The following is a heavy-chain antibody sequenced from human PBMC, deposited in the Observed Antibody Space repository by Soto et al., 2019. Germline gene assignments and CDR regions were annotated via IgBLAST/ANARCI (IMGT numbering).Heavy chain of an antibody. D-gene: IGHD3-16*02. CDR2: TIPALDKT. Sequence: QVQLVQSGPEVKKPGSAVKVSCKASGGTFKMYAMNWVRQAPGQGLEWMGGTIPALDKTNYAQKFQGRLTITVDESTGTAYMDLSGLRSDDTAVYYCARSIGSGGVIRGFDYWGQGTLVTVSS. J-gene: IGHJ4*02. CDR1: GGTFKMYA. V-gene: IGHV1-69*01. CDR3: ARSIGSGGVIRGFDY.